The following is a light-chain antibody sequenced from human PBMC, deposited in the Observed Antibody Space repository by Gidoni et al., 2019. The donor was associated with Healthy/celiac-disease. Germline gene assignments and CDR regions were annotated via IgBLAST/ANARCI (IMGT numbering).Light chain of an antibody. CDR1: QSVSSSC. CDR2: GAS. J-gene: IGKJ1*01. V-gene: IGKV3-20*01. Sequence: DIVLTQSPGTLSLSPGERATLSFRASQSVSSSCLAWYQQKPGQAPRRLIYGASSRATGIPDRFSGSGSGTDFTLTISRLEPEDFAVYYCQQYGSSPRTFGQGTKVEIK. CDR3: QQYGSSPRT.